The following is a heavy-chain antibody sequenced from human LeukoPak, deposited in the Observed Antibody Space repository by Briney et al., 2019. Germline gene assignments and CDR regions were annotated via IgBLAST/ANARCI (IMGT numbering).Heavy chain of an antibody. V-gene: IGHV3-23*01. Sequence: GGSLRLSCAASGFTFSSYAMSWVRQAPRKGLESVSAISGSGGSTYYADSVKGRFTISRVNSKNTLYLQMNSLRAEDTAVYYCAKAETYYYGSGELYFDYWGQGTLVTVSS. J-gene: IGHJ4*02. CDR2: ISGSGGST. CDR3: AKAETYYYGSGELYFDY. CDR1: GFTFSSYA. D-gene: IGHD3-10*01.